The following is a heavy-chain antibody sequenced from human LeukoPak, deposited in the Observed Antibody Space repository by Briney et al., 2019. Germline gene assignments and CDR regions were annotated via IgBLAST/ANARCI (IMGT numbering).Heavy chain of an antibody. CDR1: GYTFTSYD. Sequence: GASVKDSCKASGYTFTSYDINWVRQATGQGLEWMGWMNPNSGNTGYAQKFQGRVTMTRNTSISTAYMELSSLRSEDTAVYYCARASRGDSSSWEYYFDYWGQGTLVTVSS. CDR2: MNPNSGNT. V-gene: IGHV1-8*01. CDR3: ARASRGDSSSWEYYFDY. J-gene: IGHJ4*02. D-gene: IGHD6-13*01.